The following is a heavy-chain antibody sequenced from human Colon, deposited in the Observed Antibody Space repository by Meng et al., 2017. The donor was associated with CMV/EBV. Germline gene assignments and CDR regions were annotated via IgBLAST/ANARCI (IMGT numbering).Heavy chain of an antibody. D-gene: IGHD6-13*01. CDR3: ARGGYSSSWNHYYYYYGMDV. V-gene: IGHV3-13*01. CDR2: IGTAGDT. J-gene: IGHJ6*02. CDR1: GFTFSSYD. Sequence: GESLKISCAASGFTFSSYDMHWVRQATGKGLEWVSAIGTAGDTYYPGSVKGRFTISRENAKNSLYLQMNSLRAGDTAVYYCARGGYSSSWNHYYYYYGMDVWGQGTAVTVSS.